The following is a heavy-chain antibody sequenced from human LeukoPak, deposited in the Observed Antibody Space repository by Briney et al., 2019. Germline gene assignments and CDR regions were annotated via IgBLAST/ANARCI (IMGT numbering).Heavy chain of an antibody. CDR2: INWNGGST. D-gene: IGHD6-19*01. CDR3: ARTGSSGWSYFDY. V-gene: IGHV3-20*04. J-gene: IGHJ4*02. CDR1: GFTFDDYG. Sequence: GGSLTLSCAASGFTFDDYGMSWVRQAPGKGLEWVTDINWNGGSTGYADSVKGRLTISRDNAKNSLYLQMNSLRAEDTAVYYCARTGSSGWSYFDYWGQGTLVTVSS.